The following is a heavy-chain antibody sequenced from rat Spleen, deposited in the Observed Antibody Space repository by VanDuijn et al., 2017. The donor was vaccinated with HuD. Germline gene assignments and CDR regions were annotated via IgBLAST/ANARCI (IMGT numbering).Heavy chain of an antibody. CDR2: ITNTGGST. D-gene: IGHD1-11*01. CDR1: GFTFSDYY. CDR3: ARQDPLTTEGIVPYYYVMDA. Sequence: EVQLVESGGGLVQPGRSLKLSCAASGFTFSDYYMAWIRQAPGKGLAWVASITNTGGSTYYPDSVKGRFTISRDNAKSTLYLQMDRRRSEDTATYYCARQDPLTTEGIVPYYYVMDAWGQGASVTVSS. V-gene: IGHV5-25*01. J-gene: IGHJ4*01.